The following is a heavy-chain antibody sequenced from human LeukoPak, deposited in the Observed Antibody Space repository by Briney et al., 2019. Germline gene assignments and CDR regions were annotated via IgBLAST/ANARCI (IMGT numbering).Heavy chain of an antibody. CDR2: MNPNGIAA. D-gene: IGHD2-2*01. Sequence: GASVKVSCKASGYPFSIYDVNWVRQAAGQGLEWLGWMNPNGIAAGYSQKFQDRATLTMDTSTSTAYLELSSLRSEDTAVYYCARGRLSTLWGQGTLVTVSS. J-gene: IGHJ4*02. CDR1: GYPFSIYD. V-gene: IGHV1-8*01. CDR3: ARGRLSTL.